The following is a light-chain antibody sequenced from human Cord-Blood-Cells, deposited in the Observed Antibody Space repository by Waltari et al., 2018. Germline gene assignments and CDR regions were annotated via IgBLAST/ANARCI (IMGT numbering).Light chain of an antibody. CDR2: AAS. CDR3: QQSYSTSGT. Sequence: DIQMTQSPSSLSASVGDRVTITCRASQSISSYLNWYQQKPGKAPKLLIYAASSLQSGVPSRFSGSGSGTDFTLTISSLQPEDFATYYCQQSYSTSGTFGQGPKVEIK. V-gene: IGKV1-39*01. J-gene: IGKJ1*01. CDR1: QSISSY.